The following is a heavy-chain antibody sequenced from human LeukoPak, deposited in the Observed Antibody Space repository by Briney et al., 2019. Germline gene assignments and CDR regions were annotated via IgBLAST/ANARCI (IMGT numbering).Heavy chain of an antibody. D-gene: IGHD3-22*01. CDR2: IYPGDSDT. CDR1: GYSFTSYW. V-gene: IGHV5-51*01. Sequence: GESLKISCKGSGYSFTSYWIGWVRQMPGKGLEWMGIIYPGDSDTRYSPSFQGQVTISADKSISTAYLQWSSLKASDTAMYYCARHPDERDYHDSSGYYPDYWGQGTLVTVSS. J-gene: IGHJ4*02. CDR3: ARHPDERDYHDSSGYYPDY.